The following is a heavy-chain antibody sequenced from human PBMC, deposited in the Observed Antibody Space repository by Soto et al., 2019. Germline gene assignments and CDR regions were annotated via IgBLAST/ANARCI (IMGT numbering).Heavy chain of an antibody. CDR1: GFSLSTDDVG. J-gene: IGHJ4*02. D-gene: IGHD6-6*01. Sequence: SGPTLVNPTQTLTLTCTFSGFSLSTDDVGVGWIRQPPGKALDWLAVIYWDDDKRYSPSLKSRLTITKDNSKNQVLLTMTNMDPVDTDTYFCARSKYSISSFDYWGQGALVTVSS. CDR2: IYWDDDK. CDR3: ARSKYSISSFDY. V-gene: IGHV2-5*02.